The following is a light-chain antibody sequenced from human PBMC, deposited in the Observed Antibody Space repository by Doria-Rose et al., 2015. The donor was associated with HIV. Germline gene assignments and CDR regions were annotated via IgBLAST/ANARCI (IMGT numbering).Light chain of an antibody. CDR2: AAS. CDR3: QKYSSAPLT. CDR1: QDINSF. Sequence: SSLSASVGDRVTITCRASQDINSFLAWYQQKPGKLPKLLIYAASTLHSGVPSRFSGSGSGTDFTLTISSLQPEDVATYYCQKYSSAPLTFGGGTRVEIK. J-gene: IGKJ4*01. V-gene: IGKV1-27*01.